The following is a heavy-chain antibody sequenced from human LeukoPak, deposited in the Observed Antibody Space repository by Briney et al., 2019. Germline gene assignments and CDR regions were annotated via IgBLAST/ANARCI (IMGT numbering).Heavy chain of an antibody. D-gene: IGHD2-2*01. CDR3: AREGVVVPAAIPSGIDY. J-gene: IGHJ4*02. CDR2: IYYSGSS. V-gene: IGHV4-59*11. CDR1: GGSLSSHY. Sequence: SETLSLTCTVSGGSLSSHYWNWVRQPPGKGLEWIAFIYYSGSSSYSPSLKSRVTISVDTSKNQFSLKLTSVTAADTAVYYCAREGVVVPAAIPSGIDYWGQGTLVTVSS.